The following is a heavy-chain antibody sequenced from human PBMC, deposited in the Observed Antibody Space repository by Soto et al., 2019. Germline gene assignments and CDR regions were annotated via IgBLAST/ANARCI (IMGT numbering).Heavy chain of an antibody. D-gene: IGHD4-17*01. CDR1: GFPFSSYG. CDR2: IPYDGSKK. CDR3: ANTLSTVDYDMDV. J-gene: IGHJ6*02. V-gene: IGHV3-30*18. Sequence: QVRLVESGGGVVQPGRSLRLSCAASGFPFSSYGMHWVRQAPGKGLEWVALIPYDGSKKYYADSVKGRFTISRDNSKKMLYLQMNSLRAEDTAVYYCANTLSTVDYDMDVWGQGTTVIVSS.